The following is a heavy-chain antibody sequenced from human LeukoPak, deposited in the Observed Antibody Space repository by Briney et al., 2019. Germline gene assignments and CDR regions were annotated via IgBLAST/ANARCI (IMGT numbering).Heavy chain of an antibody. J-gene: IGHJ4*02. CDR1: GGSFSAFY. Sequence: SETLSLTCAVYGGSFSAFYWTWIRQPPGKGLEWIGEINHSGSTNYNPSLQSRVTISVDTSKNQFSLKLSSVTAADTAVYYCASSSSGWPFYWGQGTLVTVSS. CDR3: ASSSSGWPFY. D-gene: IGHD6-19*01. CDR2: INHSGST. V-gene: IGHV4-34*01.